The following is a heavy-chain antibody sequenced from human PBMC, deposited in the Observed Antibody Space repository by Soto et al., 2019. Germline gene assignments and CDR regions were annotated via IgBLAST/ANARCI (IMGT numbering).Heavy chain of an antibody. CDR2: IIPIFGTA. D-gene: IGHD2-15*01. V-gene: IGHV1-69*13. Sequence: SVKVSCKASGGTFSSYAISWVRQAPGQGLEWMGGIIPIFGTANYAQKFQGRVTITADESTSTAYMELSSLRSEDTAVYYCARDAAPPTPLRGFDYWGQGTLVTVS. J-gene: IGHJ4*02. CDR3: ARDAAPPTPLRGFDY. CDR1: GGTFSSYA.